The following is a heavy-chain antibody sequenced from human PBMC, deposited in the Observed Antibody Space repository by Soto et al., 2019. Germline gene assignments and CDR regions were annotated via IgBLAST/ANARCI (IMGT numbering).Heavy chain of an antibody. J-gene: IGHJ4*02. CDR3: ARDDYSTLFDY. CDR2: ISFDGTTQ. D-gene: IGHD4-4*01. CDR1: GFTFTSYT. V-gene: IGHV3-30-3*01. Sequence: GGSLRLSCAASGFTFTSYTMHWVRQAPGKGLEWVAVISFDGTTQYYADSVKGRFTISRDDSKNTLYLQMNSLRAEDTAVYYCARDDYSTLFDYWGQGTLVTVSS.